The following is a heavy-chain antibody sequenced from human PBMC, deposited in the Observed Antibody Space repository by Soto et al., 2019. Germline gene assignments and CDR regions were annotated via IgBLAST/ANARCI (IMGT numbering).Heavy chain of an antibody. CDR2: INAGNANT. V-gene: IGHV1-3*05. J-gene: IGHJ5*02. D-gene: IGHD2-15*01. CDR1: GYTFTTYA. Sequence: QVQLVQSGAEEKKPGASVKVSCKASGYTFTTYAMHLVRQAPGQRLEWMGWINAGNANTKYSQNFQGRITITRDTSARTAYMELSSLRSEDTAVYYCARSETTYCSGGGCYYIWFDRWGQGTLVTVSS. CDR3: ARSETTYCSGGGCYYIWFDR.